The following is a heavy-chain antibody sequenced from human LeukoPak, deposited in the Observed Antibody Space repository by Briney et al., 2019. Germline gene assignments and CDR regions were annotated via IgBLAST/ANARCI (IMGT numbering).Heavy chain of an antibody. D-gene: IGHD2-2*01. V-gene: IGHV4-34*01. Sequence: SETLSLTCAVYGGSFSGYYWSWIRQPPGKGLEWIGEINHSGSTNYNPSLKSRVTISVDTSKNQFSLKLSSVTAADTAVYYCAREPDIVVVPAALDNWFDPWGQGTLVTASS. CDR3: AREPDIVVVPAALDNWFDP. CDR2: INHSGST. J-gene: IGHJ5*02. CDR1: GGSFSGYY.